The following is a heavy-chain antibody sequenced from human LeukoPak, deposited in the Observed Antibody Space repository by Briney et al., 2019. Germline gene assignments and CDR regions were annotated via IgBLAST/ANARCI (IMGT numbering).Heavy chain of an antibody. V-gene: IGHV3-53*01. J-gene: IGHJ6*03. CDR1: GFTVSSNY. CDR2: IYSGGST. CDR3: ARERTGYSSGWDYYYYYMDV. D-gene: IGHD6-19*01. Sequence: GGSLRLSCAASGFTVSSNYMSWVRQARGKGLEWVSVIYSGGSTYYADSVKGRFTISRDNSKNTLYLQMNSLRAEDTAVYYCARERTGYSSGWDYYYYYMDVWGKGTTVTVSS.